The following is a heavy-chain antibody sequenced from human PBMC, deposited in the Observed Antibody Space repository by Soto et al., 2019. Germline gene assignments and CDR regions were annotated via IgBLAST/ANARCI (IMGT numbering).Heavy chain of an antibody. D-gene: IGHD2-15*01. CDR3: ARHPGGRGYYYGMDV. Sequence: QVQLVQSGAEVKNPGSSVKVSCKASGGTFSSYAISWVRQAPGQGLECMGGIITIFGTANYAQKFQGRVTVTADESTSTAYMELSSLISEDTAVYYCARHPGGRGYYYGMDVWCQGTTVTVSS. CDR1: GGTFSSYA. J-gene: IGHJ6*02. V-gene: IGHV1-69*12. CDR2: IITIFGTA.